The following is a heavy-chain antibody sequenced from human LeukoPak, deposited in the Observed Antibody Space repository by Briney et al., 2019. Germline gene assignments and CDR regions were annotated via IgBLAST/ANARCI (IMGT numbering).Heavy chain of an antibody. CDR3: ARGDFGETNTAFDV. D-gene: IGHD4-17*01. Sequence: ASVKVSCKTSGYTFTDYDVHWVRQAPGQGLEWMGWINPNSATTNYAQRLQGRVTFTRDTSLSVAYMELSSLMSEDAAGYFCARGDFGETNTAFDVWGQGTLVAVSS. J-gene: IGHJ3*01. CDR2: INPNSATT. V-gene: IGHV1-8*03. CDR1: GYTFTDYD.